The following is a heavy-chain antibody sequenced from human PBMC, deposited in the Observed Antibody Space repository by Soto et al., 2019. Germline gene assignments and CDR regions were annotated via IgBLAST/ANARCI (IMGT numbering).Heavy chain of an antibody. J-gene: IGHJ4*02. CDR1: GFTFSSYS. V-gene: IGHV3-21*01. CDR2: ISSSSSYI. Sequence: GGSLRLSCAASGFTFSSYSMNWVRQAPGKGLEWVSSISSSSSYIYYADSVKGRFTISRDSAKNSLYLQMNSLRAEDTAVYYCAREVPHSSGWFLYWGQGTLVTVSS. D-gene: IGHD6-19*01. CDR3: AREVPHSSGWFLY.